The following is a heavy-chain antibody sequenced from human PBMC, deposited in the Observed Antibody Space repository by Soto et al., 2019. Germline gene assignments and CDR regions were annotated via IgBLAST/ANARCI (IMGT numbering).Heavy chain of an antibody. J-gene: IGHJ4*02. CDR1: GFTFSSYW. Sequence: GGSLRLPCAASGFTFSSYWMHCVRQAPGKGLVWVSRINSDGSSTSYADSVKGRFTISRDNAKNTLYLQMNSLRAEDTAVYYCARDAGDFWKGNDYWGQGTLVTVSS. CDR2: INSDGSST. D-gene: IGHD3-3*01. CDR3: ARDAGDFWKGNDY. V-gene: IGHV3-74*01.